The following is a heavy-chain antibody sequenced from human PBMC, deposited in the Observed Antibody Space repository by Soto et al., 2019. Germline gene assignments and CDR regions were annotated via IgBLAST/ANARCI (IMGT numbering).Heavy chain of an antibody. Sequence: EVQLVESGGGLVKPGGPLRLSCAASGFTFSNAWMNWVRQAPGKGLEWVGRIKSKTDGGTTDYAAPVKGRFTISRDDSKNTLYLQMNSLKTEDTAVYYCTTVQXXXXXXXXXXAXVGYWGQGTLVTVSS. CDR3: TTVQXXXXXXXXXXAXVGY. CDR1: GFTFSNAW. J-gene: IGHJ4*02. D-gene: IGHD2-15*01. V-gene: IGHV3-15*07. CDR2: IKSKTDGGTT.